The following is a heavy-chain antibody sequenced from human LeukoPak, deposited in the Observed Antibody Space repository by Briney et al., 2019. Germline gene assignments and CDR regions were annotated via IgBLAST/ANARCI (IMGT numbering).Heavy chain of an antibody. D-gene: IGHD5-18*01. V-gene: IGHV3-7*01. Sequence: GGSLRLSCAASGFTISNYWMSWVRQAPGKGLEWVANIKADGSETYYVDSVRGRFTISRDNAKNSLSLQMNTLRAEDAAVYYCASLDSAVVVRGYWGQGTLVTVSS. CDR2: IKADGSET. CDR3: ASLDSAVVVRGY. J-gene: IGHJ4*02. CDR1: GFTISNYW.